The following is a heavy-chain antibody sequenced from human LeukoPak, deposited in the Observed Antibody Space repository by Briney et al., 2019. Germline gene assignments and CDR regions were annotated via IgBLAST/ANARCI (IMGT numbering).Heavy chain of an antibody. V-gene: IGHV4-39*01. CDR1: GGSISSSGYY. CDR3: ARLRAVARGGRPWDY. J-gene: IGHJ4*02. CDR2: IYYSGST. Sequence: SETLSLTCTVSGGSISSSGYYWGWIRQPPGKGLEWIGSIYYSGSTYYNPSLKSRVTISVDTSKNQFSPKLSSVTAADTAVYYCARLRAVARGGRPWDYWGQGTLVTVSS. D-gene: IGHD6-19*01.